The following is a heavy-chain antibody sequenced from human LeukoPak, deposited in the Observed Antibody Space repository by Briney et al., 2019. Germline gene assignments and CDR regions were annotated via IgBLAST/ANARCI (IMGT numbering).Heavy chain of an antibody. J-gene: IGHJ6*03. CDR1: GFTFSNYW. Sequence: GGSLRLSCATSGFTFSNYWMSWVRQAPGKGLEWVANIKQDGSEKYYGDSVKGRFTISRDNAKNSLYLQMNSLRAEDTAVYYCAREGPSRFGERYYMDVWGKGTTVTVSS. V-gene: IGHV3-7*01. CDR2: IKQDGSEK. D-gene: IGHD3-10*02. CDR3: AREGPSRFGERYYMDV.